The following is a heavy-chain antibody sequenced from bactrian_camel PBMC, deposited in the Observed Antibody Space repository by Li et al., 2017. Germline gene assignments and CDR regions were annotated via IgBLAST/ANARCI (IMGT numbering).Heavy chain of an antibody. CDR1: GFTFSSYA. Sequence: VQLVESGGGLVQPGGSLRLSCAASGFTFSSYAMSWVRQGTGKGLEWVSRINSGGGSTYYVDSVKGRFTISRDNAKNTLYLQLNSLRTEDTAMYYCAKDLRDGWGYEYDYWGQGTQVTVS. CDR2: INSGGGST. V-gene: IGHV3S31*01. CDR3: AKDLRDGWGYEYDY. D-gene: IGHD5*01. J-gene: IGHJ4*01.